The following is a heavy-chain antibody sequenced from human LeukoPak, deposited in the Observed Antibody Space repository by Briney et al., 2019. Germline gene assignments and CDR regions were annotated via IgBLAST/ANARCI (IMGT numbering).Heavy chain of an antibody. CDR3: ARAAMTTTSTFDY. Sequence: SETLSLTCTGSGGSINSGSYYWGWIRQPPGKGLEWIGSIYYSGNTYYNPSLKSRVTISVDTSRNQFSLKLSSVTAADTAVYYCARAAMTTTSTFDYWGQGTLVTVSS. V-gene: IGHV4-39*01. D-gene: IGHD5-24*01. CDR1: GGSINSGSYY. CDR2: IYYSGNT. J-gene: IGHJ4*02.